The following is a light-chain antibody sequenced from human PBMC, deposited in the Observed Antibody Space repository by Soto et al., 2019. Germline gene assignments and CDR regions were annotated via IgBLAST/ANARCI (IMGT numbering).Light chain of an antibody. CDR3: QQYGSSSYT. V-gene: IGKV3-20*01. J-gene: IGKJ2*01. CDR1: QSVRSTY. CDR2: GAS. Sequence: EIVLTQSPGTLSLSPGERATLSCRASQSVRSTYLAWYQQNPGQAPRLLIYGASSRATGIPDRFSGSGSGTVFTLTISRLEPEDFAVYFCQQYGSSSYTFGQGTKLEIK.